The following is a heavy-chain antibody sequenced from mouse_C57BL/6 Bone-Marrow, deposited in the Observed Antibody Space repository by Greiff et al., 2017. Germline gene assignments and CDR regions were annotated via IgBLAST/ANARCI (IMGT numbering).Heavy chain of an antibody. V-gene: IGHV1-76*01. CDR2: IYPGSGNT. CDR3: ARNRDGVYFDY. J-gene: IGHJ2*01. CDR1: GYTFTDYY. Sequence: QVQLKESGAELVRPGASVKLSCKASGYTFTDYYINWVKQRPGQGLEWIARIYPGSGNTYYNEKFKGKATLTAEKSSSTAYMQLSSLTSEDSAVYFCARNRDGVYFDYWGQGTTLTVSS. D-gene: IGHD4-1*01.